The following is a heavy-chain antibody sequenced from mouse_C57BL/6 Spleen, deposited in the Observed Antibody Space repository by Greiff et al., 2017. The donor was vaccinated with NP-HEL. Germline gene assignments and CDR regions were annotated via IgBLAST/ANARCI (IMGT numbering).Heavy chain of an antibody. CDR3: ARSYYYAMDY. CDR2: INPGSGGT. CDR1: GYAFTNYL. J-gene: IGHJ4*01. Sequence: QVQLKQSGAELVRPGTSVKVSCKASGYAFTNYLIEWVKQRPGQGLEWIGVINPGSGGTNYNEKFKGKATLTADKSSSTAYMQLSSLTSEDSAVCFCARSYYYAMDYWGQGTSVTVSS. V-gene: IGHV1-54*01.